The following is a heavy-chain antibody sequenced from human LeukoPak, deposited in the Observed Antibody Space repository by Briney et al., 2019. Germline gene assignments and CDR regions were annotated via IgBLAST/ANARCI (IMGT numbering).Heavy chain of an antibody. Sequence: EASVKVSCKASGYTFTSYYMHWVRQAPGQGLEWMGIINPSGGNTDYAQKFQGRVTMTRDTSTSTVYMELSSLRSDDTAVYYCARDLGYNWNEEGNWFDPWGQGTLVTVSS. J-gene: IGHJ5*02. CDR2: INPSGGNT. CDR1: GYTFTSYY. V-gene: IGHV1-46*01. D-gene: IGHD1-20*01. CDR3: ARDLGYNWNEEGNWFDP.